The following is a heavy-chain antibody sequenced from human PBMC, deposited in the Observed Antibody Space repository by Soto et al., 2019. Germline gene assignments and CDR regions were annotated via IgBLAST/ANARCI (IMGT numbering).Heavy chain of an antibody. J-gene: IGHJ4*02. Sequence: SETLSLTCTVSGGSISSGGYYWSWIRQYPGKGLEWIGYIYYSGSTYYNPSLKSRVTISVDTSKNQFSLKLSSVTAADTAVYYCATSQRIAAAGHFDYWGQGTIVTVYS. CDR2: IYYSGST. V-gene: IGHV4-31*03. CDR1: GGSISSGGYY. D-gene: IGHD6-13*01. CDR3: ATSQRIAAAGHFDY.